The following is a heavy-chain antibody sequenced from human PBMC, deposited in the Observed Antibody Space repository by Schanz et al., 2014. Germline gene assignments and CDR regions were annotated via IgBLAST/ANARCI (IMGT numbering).Heavy chain of an antibody. CDR3: ARKVVATIGGYYDN. D-gene: IGHD5-12*01. Sequence: EVQLVESGGGLVQPGGSLRLSCAASGFGFSSYSMNWVRQAPGKGLEWVSVIGVDGTTTYYADSVKGRFTISRDNSKNTLYLQMNSLRAEDTAVYYCARKVVATIGGYYDNWGQGTLVIVSS. V-gene: IGHV3-23*04. J-gene: IGHJ4*02. CDR2: IGVDGTTT. CDR1: GFGFSSYS.